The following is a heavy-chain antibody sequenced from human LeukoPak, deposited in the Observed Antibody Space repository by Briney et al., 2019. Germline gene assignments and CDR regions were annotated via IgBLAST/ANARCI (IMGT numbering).Heavy chain of an antibody. J-gene: IGHJ4*02. CDR1: GLTVSSNH. V-gene: IGHV3-66*01. CDR2: VYSDGSI. CDR3: VADLGRFDC. D-gene: IGHD2-15*01. Sequence: GGSLRLSCAASGLTVSSNHMSWVRQAPGKGLEWVLVVYSDGSIFYADSVKGRFTITRGNSKNTLYLQMNSLRVEDTALYYCVADLGRFDCWGQGTLVTVSS.